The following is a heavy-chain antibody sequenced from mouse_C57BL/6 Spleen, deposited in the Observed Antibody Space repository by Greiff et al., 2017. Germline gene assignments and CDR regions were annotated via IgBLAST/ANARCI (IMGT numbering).Heavy chain of an antibody. CDR2: IHPNSGSI. J-gene: IGHJ3*01. CDR1: GYTFTSYW. CDR3: APHNDYDVEFAY. D-gene: IGHD2-4*01. Sequence: VQLHHPGAVLVKPGAPVKLSCKALGYTFTSYWMHSVKQRPVHGVEWIGMIHPNSGSINYNEKFTSKATLSVDTSSSSAYMQLSSLTHEDSAVYYSAPHNDYDVEFAYWGQGTLVTVSA. V-gene: IGHV1-64*01.